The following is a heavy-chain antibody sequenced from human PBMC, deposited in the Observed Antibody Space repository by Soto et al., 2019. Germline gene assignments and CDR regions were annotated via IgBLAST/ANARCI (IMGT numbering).Heavy chain of an antibody. CDR2: VYSTGTT. CDR1: GGSINSYW. Sequence: QVQLQESGPGLVKPSETLSLTCSVSGGSINSYWWSWIRQPAGKGLEWMGRVYSTGTTDYNPSLNRRATMSVETSKNQFSLKLPSVTAADTAVYYCARDIGSYAYGEGYWGQVIQVTVSS. J-gene: IGHJ4*02. CDR3: ARDIGSYAYGEGY. V-gene: IGHV4-4*07. D-gene: IGHD3-10*01.